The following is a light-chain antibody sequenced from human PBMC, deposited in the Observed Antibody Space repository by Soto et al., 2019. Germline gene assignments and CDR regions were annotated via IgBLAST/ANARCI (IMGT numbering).Light chain of an antibody. CDR3: QQYNSYSYT. J-gene: IGKJ2*01. Sequence: DIPMTQSPSTLSASVGDRVTITCRASQSISSWWTWYQQKPGKAPKLLIYKASSLESGVPSRFSGSGSGTEFTLTISSLQPDDFATYYCQQYNSYSYTFGQGTKLEIK. CDR1: QSISSW. V-gene: IGKV1-5*03. CDR2: KAS.